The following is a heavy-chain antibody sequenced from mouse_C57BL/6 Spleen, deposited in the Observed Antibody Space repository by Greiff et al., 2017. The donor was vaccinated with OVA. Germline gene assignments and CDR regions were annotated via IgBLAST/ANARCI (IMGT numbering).Heavy chain of an antibody. Sequence: EVMLVESGGGLVKPGGSLKLSCAASGFTFSDYGMHWVRQAPEKGLEWVAYISSGSSTIYYADTVKGRFTISRDNAKNTLFLQMTSLRSEDTAMYYWARHYGSSYGYFDVWGTGTTVTVSS. D-gene: IGHD1-1*01. V-gene: IGHV5-17*01. CDR3: ARHYGSSYGYFDV. J-gene: IGHJ1*03. CDR2: ISSGSSTI. CDR1: GFTFSDYG.